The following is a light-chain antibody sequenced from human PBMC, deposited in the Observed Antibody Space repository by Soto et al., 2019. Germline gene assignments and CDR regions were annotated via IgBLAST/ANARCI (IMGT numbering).Light chain of an antibody. CDR1: SSNIGSNY. V-gene: IGLV1-47*01. Sequence: QSVLTQPPSASGTPGQRVTISCSGSSSNIGSNYVYWYQQLPGTAPKLLIYRNNQRPSGVPDRFSGSKSGTSASLAISGLRSEDGADYYCAAWDDSLSALYVFGTGTKVTVL. CDR3: AAWDDSLSALYV. CDR2: RNN. J-gene: IGLJ1*01.